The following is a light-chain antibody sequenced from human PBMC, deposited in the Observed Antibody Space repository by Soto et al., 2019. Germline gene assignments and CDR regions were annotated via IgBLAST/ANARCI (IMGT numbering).Light chain of an antibody. Sequence: QSVLTQPASVSGSPGQSITISCTGTSSDVGGYKFVSWYQQYPGKAPKLMIYEVSNRPSGVSNRFSGSKSGNTASLTISGLQAEDEADYYCSSYTTSSIVIFGGGTQLTVL. CDR2: EVS. J-gene: IGLJ2*01. CDR3: SSYTTSSIVI. CDR1: SSDVGGYKF. V-gene: IGLV2-14*01.